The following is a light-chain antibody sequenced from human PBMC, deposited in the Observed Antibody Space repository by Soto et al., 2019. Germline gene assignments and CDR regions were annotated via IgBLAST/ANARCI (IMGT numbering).Light chain of an antibody. CDR1: QSVGSY. J-gene: IGKJ4*01. CDR3: QQRASWLT. CDR2: DAS. V-gene: IGKV3-11*01. Sequence: EIVLTQSPATLSLSPGERATLSCRASQSVGSYLAWYQQKPGQAPRLLIFDASSRATGIPARFSGSGSGTDFTLTISSLQPEDFAVYYCQQRASWLTFGGGTKVEIK.